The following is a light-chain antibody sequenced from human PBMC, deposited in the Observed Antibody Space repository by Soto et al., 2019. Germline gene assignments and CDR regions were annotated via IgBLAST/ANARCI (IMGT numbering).Light chain of an antibody. CDR3: QQRSNWPPLT. Sequence: EIVLTQSPATLSLSPGERATLSCRASQSVSSYLAWYQQKPGQAPRLLIDDASNRATGIPARSSGSGSGTDFTLTISSLEPEDFADYYCQQRSNWPPLTFGGGTKVEIK. CDR2: DAS. V-gene: IGKV3-11*01. CDR1: QSVSSY. J-gene: IGKJ4*01.